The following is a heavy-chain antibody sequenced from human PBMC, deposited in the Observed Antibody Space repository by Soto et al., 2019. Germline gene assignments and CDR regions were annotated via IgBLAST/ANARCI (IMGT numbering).Heavy chain of an antibody. CDR1: GFTFSSYA. J-gene: IGHJ6*02. CDR2: ISSNGGST. Sequence: GGSLRLSCSASGFTFSSYAMHWVRQAPGKGLEYVSAISSNGGSTYYADSVKGRFTISRDNSKNTLYLQMSSLRAEDTAVYYCVFSSSWPPLYYYYGMDVWGQGTTVTVSS. D-gene: IGHD6-6*01. V-gene: IGHV3-64D*06. CDR3: VFSSSWPPLYYYYGMDV.